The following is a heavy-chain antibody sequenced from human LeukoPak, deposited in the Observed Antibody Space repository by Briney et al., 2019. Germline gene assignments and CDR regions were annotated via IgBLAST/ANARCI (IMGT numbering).Heavy chain of an antibody. Sequence: GGSLRLSCAASGFTFSSYSINWVRQAPGKGLEWVSYISSGGSITYYADSVKGRFTISRDNARNSLFLQMNSLRDDDTAVYYCAREGNSNFDCWGQGSLVTVSS. V-gene: IGHV3-48*02. CDR3: AREGNSNFDC. J-gene: IGHJ4*02. CDR1: GFTFSSYS. D-gene: IGHD2/OR15-2a*01. CDR2: ISSGGSIT.